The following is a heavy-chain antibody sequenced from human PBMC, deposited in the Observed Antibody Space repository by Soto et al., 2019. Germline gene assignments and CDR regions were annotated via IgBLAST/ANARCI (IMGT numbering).Heavy chain of an antibody. CDR3: ARSYCLLMRSDPAPYDAFYI. D-gene: IGHD2-15*01. Sequence: SVKVSCKASGGTFSSYAISWVRQAPGQGLEWMGGIIPIFGTANYAQKFQGRVTITADESTSTAYMELSSLRSEDTAVYYCARSYCLLMRSDPAPYDAFYISGQGTIVPVSS. CDR1: GGTFSSYA. V-gene: IGHV1-69*13. J-gene: IGHJ3*02. CDR2: IIPIFGTA.